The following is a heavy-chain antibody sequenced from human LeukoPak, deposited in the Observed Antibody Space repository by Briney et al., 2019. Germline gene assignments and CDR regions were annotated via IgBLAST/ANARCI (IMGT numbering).Heavy chain of an antibody. Sequence: GGSLRLSCAASGFTFSNYWMHWVHLAPGKGLVWVSRIDSDGRSTYYADSVKGRFTISRDNAKNTLHLQMNSLRVEDTAVYYCARSDGWHFDLWGRGTQVTVSS. V-gene: IGHV3-74*01. CDR3: ARSDGWHFDL. J-gene: IGHJ2*01. CDR1: GFTFSNYW. CDR2: IDSDGRST.